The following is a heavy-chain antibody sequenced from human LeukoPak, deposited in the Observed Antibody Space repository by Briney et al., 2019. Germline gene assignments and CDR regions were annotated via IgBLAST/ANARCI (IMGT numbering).Heavy chain of an antibody. CDR1: GYTFTDYY. J-gene: IGHJ4*02. V-gene: IGHV1-2*02. CDR2: INPSSGGT. CDR3: AGFYSGSDLAQLDY. Sequence: ASVKVSCKASGYTFTDYYIHWVRQAPGQGLEWMGWINPSSGGTNYAQTFQGRVTITRVTSINTAYMELNRLTSDDTAVYYWAGFYSGSDLAQLDYWGQGTLVTVSS. D-gene: IGHD5-12*01.